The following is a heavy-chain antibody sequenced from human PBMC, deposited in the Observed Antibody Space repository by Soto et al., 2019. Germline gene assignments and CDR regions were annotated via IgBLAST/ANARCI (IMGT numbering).Heavy chain of an antibody. CDR1: GFTFSSYA. CDR2: ISGSGGST. V-gene: IGHV3-23*01. J-gene: IGHJ4*02. D-gene: IGHD5-18*01. CDR3: AKDDGYSYGYLDY. Sequence: PGGSLRLSCAASGFTFSSYAMSWVRQAPGKGLEWVSAISGSGGSTYYADSVKGRFTISRDNSKSTLYLQMNSLRAEDTAVYYCAKDDGYSYGYLDYWGQGTLVTVSS.